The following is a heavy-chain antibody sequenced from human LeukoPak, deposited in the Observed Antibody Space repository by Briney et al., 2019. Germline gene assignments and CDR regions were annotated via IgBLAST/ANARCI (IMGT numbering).Heavy chain of an antibody. Sequence: ASVKVSCKASGYTFTSYAMNWVRQAPGQGLEWMGWINTNTGNPTYAQGFTGRFVFSLDTSVSTAYLQISSLKAEDTVVYYCARDPGRKQWLVLRPPNFDYWGQGTLVTVSS. CDR3: ARDPGRKQWLVLRPPNFDY. CDR2: INTNTGNP. J-gene: IGHJ4*02. CDR1: GYTFTSYA. D-gene: IGHD6-19*01. V-gene: IGHV7-4-1*02.